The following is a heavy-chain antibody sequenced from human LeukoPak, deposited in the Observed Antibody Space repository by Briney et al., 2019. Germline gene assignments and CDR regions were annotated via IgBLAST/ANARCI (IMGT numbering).Heavy chain of an antibody. CDR3: ARGAYDSSSDH. CDR2: IEQDGSAS. J-gene: IGHJ4*02. Sequence: PGRSLRLSCAASGFTFSSYWMSWARQAPGKLLQWVASIEQDGSASYYVDSVKGRFTISRDNAKNSVYLQMNSLRAEDTAVYYCARGAYDSSSDHWGQGTLVTVSS. V-gene: IGHV3-7*05. D-gene: IGHD6-6*01. CDR1: GFTFSSYW.